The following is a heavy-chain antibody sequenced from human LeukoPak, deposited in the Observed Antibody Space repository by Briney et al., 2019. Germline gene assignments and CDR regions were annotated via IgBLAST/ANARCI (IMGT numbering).Heavy chain of an antibody. Sequence: GASVKVSCKASGYTCTSYGISWVRQAPGQGLEWMEWISAYNGNTNYAQKLQGRVTMTTDTSTSTAYMELRSLRSDDTAVYYCARDPVPRRQWLVPPFYYYGMDVWGQGTTVTVSS. V-gene: IGHV1-18*01. CDR3: ARDPVPRRQWLVPPFYYYGMDV. J-gene: IGHJ6*02. CDR2: ISAYNGNT. D-gene: IGHD6-19*01. CDR1: GYTCTSYG.